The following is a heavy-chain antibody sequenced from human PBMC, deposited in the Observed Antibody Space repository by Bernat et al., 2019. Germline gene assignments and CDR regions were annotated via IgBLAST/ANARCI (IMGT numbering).Heavy chain of an antibody. CDR1: GYSFTSYW. CDR3: ARQYYDFWSGYYTGPDAFDI. CDR2: IYPGDSDT. D-gene: IGHD3-3*01. J-gene: IGHJ3*02. V-gene: IGHV5-51*01. Sequence: EVQLVQSGAEVKKPGESLKISCKGSGYSFTSYWIGWVRQMPGKGLEWMGIIYPGDSDTRYSPSFQGQVTISADKSISTAYLQWSSLKASDTAMYYGARQYYDFWSGYYTGPDAFDIWGQGTMVTVSS.